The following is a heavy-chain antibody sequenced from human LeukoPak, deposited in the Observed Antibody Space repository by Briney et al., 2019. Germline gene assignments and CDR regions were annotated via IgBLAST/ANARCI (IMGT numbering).Heavy chain of an antibody. Sequence: SQTLSLTCAISGDSVSSNSAAWNWIRQSPSRGLEWLGRTYYRSKWYNDYAVSVGSRITINPETSKNQISLHLNSVTPEDTAVYYCARHSGNYAGVTFDYWGQGTLVTVSS. J-gene: IGHJ4*02. CDR1: GDSVSSNSAA. D-gene: IGHD1-26*01. CDR3: ARHSGNYAGVTFDY. CDR2: TYYRSKWYN. V-gene: IGHV6-1*01.